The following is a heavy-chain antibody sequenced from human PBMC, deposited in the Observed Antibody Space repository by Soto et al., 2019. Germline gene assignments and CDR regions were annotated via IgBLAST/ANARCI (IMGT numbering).Heavy chain of an antibody. CDR3: AREGMGFSNWFDP. J-gene: IGHJ5*02. V-gene: IGHV3-74*01. CDR2: INSDGSDT. CDR1: RFTFSSYW. Sequence: PGGSLRLSCAASRFTFSSYWVHWVRQAPGKGLVWVSRINSDGSDTGYADSVKGRFTISRDNAKNTLYLQMNSLRAEDTAVYYCAREGMGFSNWFDPSGQGTLVTVSS. D-gene: IGHD2-8*01.